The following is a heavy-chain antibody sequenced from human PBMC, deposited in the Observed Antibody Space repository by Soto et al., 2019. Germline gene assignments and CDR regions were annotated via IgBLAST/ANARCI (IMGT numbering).Heavy chain of an antibody. J-gene: IGHJ4*02. CDR3: ATVHNTSRSFDY. Sequence: EVQLLESGGGLVQPGGSLRLSCAASGFTFSIYAMTWVRQAPGKGLEWVSTTGATGRTTYYVDSVKGRFTVSRDNSKNTLDLQMSNLRAEDTAVYYCATVHNTSRSFDYWGQGTLVTVSS. V-gene: IGHV3-23*01. CDR2: TGATGRTT. D-gene: IGHD1-20*01. CDR1: GFTFSIYA.